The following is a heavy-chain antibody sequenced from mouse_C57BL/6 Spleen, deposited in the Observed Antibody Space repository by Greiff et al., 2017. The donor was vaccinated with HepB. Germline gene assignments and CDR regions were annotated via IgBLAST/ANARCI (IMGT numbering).Heavy chain of an antibody. CDR3: TRSFDGYLYYYAMDY. CDR1: GFTFSDYG. Sequence: EVKLVESGGGLVKPGGSLKLSCAASGFTFSDYGMHWVRQAPEKGLEWVAYISSGSSTIYYADTVKGRFTISRDNAKNTLFLQMTSLRSEDTAMYYCTRSFDGYLYYYAMDYWGQGTSVTVSS. J-gene: IGHJ4*01. CDR2: ISSGSSTI. D-gene: IGHD2-3*01. V-gene: IGHV5-17*01.